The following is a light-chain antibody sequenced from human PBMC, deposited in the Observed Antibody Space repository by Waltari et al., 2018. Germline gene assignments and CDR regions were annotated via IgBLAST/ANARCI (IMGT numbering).Light chain of an antibody. J-gene: IGLJ2*01. Sequence: SYELTQPPSVSVSPGQTASLTCSGHALSTKYAYWYHQKSGQAPVLVLFEASKRPSGIPERISGSSSGTMATLTLSGAQLEDEGDYYCLSPDSSGTYVVFGGGTKLTVL. CDR2: EAS. CDR3: LSPDSSGTYVV. V-gene: IGLV3-10*01. CDR1: ALSTKY.